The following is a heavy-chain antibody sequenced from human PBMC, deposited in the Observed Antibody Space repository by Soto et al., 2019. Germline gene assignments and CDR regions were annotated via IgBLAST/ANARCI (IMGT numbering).Heavy chain of an antibody. J-gene: IGHJ4*02. Sequence: SVKVSCKASGGTFSTYSISWVRQAPGQGLEWMGGIIPMLGKTNYAQKFQGRVTITADESTSTAYMDLSSLRSEDTAVYYCARERAVAGFDYWGQGTLVTVSS. CDR3: ARERAVAGFDY. CDR2: IIPMLGKT. D-gene: IGHD6-19*01. V-gene: IGHV1-69*13. CDR1: GGTFSTYS.